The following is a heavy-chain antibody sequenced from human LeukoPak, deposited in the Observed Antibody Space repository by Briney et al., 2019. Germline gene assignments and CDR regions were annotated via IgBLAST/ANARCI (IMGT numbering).Heavy chain of an antibody. CDR1: GGSFSDYY. Sequence: SETLSLTCAVYGGSFSDYYWTWVRQPPGKGLEWIGEINHRGVTTYYPSLKSRVTISIDTYRNQFSLTMHSLTAADTAVYYCARGGGAFDIWGQGTMVTVSS. CDR3: ARGGGAFDI. CDR2: INHRGVT. D-gene: IGHD3-16*01. V-gene: IGHV4-34*01. J-gene: IGHJ3*02.